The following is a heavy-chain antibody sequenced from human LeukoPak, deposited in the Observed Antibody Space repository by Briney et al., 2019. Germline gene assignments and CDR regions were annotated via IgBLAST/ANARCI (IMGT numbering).Heavy chain of an antibody. CDR3: AKESGPSMVRGVIIGYYYYYMDV. D-gene: IGHD3-10*01. J-gene: IGHJ6*03. CDR1: GFTFSSYG. V-gene: IGHV3-30*02. CDR2: IRYDGSNK. Sequence: GGSLRLSCAASGFTFSSYGMHWVRQAPGKGLEWVAFIRYDGSNKYYADSVKGRFTISRDNSKNTLYLQMNSLRAEDTAVYYCAKESGPSMVRGVIIGYYYYYMDVWGKGTTVTISS.